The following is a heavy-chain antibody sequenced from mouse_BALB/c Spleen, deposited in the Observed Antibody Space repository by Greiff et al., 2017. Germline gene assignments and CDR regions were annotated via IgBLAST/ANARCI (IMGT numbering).Heavy chain of an antibody. J-gene: IGHJ2*01. D-gene: IGHD4-1*01. CDR1: GFTFSSYA. CDR2: ISSGGSYT. V-gene: IGHV5-9-4*01. Sequence: EVKLMESGGGLVKPGGSLKLSCAASGFTFSSYAMSWVRQSPEKRLEWVAEISSGGSYTYYPDTVTGRFTISRDNAKNTLYLEMSSLRSEDTAMYYCARAGWDEGFDYWGQGTTLTVSS. CDR3: ARAGWDEGFDY.